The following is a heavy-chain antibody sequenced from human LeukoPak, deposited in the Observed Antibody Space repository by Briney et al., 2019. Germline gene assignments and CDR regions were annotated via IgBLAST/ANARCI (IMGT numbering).Heavy chain of an antibody. V-gene: IGHV5-51*01. CDR1: GYSFTSHW. CDR2: IYPGDSDT. CDR3: ARLMAPELEPTHY. Sequence: GESLKISCKASGYSFTSHWIGWVRQMPGKGLEWMGIIYPGDSDTRYSPSFQGQVTISADKSISTAYLQWSSLKASDTAMYYCARLMAPELEPTHYWGQGTLVTVSS. D-gene: IGHD1-1*01. J-gene: IGHJ4*02.